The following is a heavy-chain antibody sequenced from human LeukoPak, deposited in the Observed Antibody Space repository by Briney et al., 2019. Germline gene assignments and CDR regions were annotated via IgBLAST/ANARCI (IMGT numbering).Heavy chain of an antibody. CDR3: TREESIAVAGFDY. CDR2: INRSGGGT. D-gene: IGHD6-19*01. J-gene: IGHJ4*02. V-gene: IGHV1-46*01. Sequence: GASVKVSCKASGYTFTSYYMHWVRQAPGQGLEWMGIINRSGGGTSYAQKFQGRITLARDTSTSTVYMELSSLRSEDTAVYYCTREESIAVAGFDYWGQGTLVTVSS. CDR1: GYTFTSYY.